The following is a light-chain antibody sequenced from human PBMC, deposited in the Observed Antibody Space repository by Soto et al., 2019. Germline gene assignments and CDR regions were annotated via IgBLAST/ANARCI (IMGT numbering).Light chain of an antibody. Sequence: QSVLTQPPSASGSPGQSVTISCTGTSSDVGGYNYVSWYQQHPGKAPKLMIYEVSKRPSGVPDRFSGYKSGNTASLTVSGLQAEDEADYYCSSYAGSTDVVFGGGTKLTVL. CDR1: SSDVGGYNY. CDR2: EVS. CDR3: SSYAGSTDVV. J-gene: IGLJ2*01. V-gene: IGLV2-8*01.